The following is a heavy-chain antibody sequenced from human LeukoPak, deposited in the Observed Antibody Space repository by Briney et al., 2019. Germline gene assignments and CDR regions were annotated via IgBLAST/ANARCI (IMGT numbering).Heavy chain of an antibody. CDR2: ISYDGSNK. J-gene: IGHJ4*02. Sequence: GRSLRLSCAASGFTFSSYGMHWVRQAPGKGLEWVAVISYDGSNKYYADSVKGRFTISRDNSKNTLYLQMNSLRAEDTAVYYCAKDRGIAVAGIPGVWGQGTLVTVSS. V-gene: IGHV3-30*18. CDR1: GFTFSSYG. CDR3: AKDRGIAVAGIPGV. D-gene: IGHD6-19*01.